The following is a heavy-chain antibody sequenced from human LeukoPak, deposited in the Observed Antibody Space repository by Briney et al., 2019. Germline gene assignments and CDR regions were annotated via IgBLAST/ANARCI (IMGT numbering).Heavy chain of an antibody. CDR1: GYTFTGYY. CDR2: INPNSGGT. J-gene: IGHJ4*02. Sequence: ASVKVSCKASGYTFTGYYMHWVRQAPGQGLEWMGWINPNSGGTNYAQKFQGRVTMTRDTSISTAYMELSRLRSDETAVYYCARDQGSSSWYNPNFDYWGQGTLVTVSS. CDR3: ARDQGSSSWYNPNFDY. V-gene: IGHV1-2*02. D-gene: IGHD6-13*01.